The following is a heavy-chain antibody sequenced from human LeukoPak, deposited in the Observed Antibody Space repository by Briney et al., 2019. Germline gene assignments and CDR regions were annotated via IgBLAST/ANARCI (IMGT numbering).Heavy chain of an antibody. D-gene: IGHD5-18*01. V-gene: IGHV4-61*01. CDR3: ARSRSGYSYDHAAFEI. Sequence: SETLSLTCTASGGSVSSGSYYWSWIRQPPGKGLEWIGYIYYSGSTNYNPSLKSRVTISVDTSKNQFSLKLSSVTAADTAVYYCARSRSGYSYDHAAFEIWGQGTMVTVSS. CDR1: GGSVSSGSYY. CDR2: IYYSGST. J-gene: IGHJ3*02.